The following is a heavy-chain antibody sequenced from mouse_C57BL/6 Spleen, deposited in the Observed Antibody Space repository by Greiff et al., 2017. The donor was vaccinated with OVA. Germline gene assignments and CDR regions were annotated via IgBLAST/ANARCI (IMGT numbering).Heavy chain of an antibody. CDR3: AREEYDVWYFDV. Sequence: EVQLQESGPGMVKPSQSLSLTCTVTGYSITSGYVWHWIRTFSGNQLEWMGYISYSGSTIYNQSFKSRISITQETSKYHFCLKLNTVTTEDTATYYCAREEYDVWYFDVWGTGTTVTVSS. CDR1: GYSITSGYV. V-gene: IGHV3-1*01. J-gene: IGHJ1*03. D-gene: IGHD2-14*01. CDR2: ISYSGST.